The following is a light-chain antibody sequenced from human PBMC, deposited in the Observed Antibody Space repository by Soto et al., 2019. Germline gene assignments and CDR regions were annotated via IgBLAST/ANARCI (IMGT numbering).Light chain of an antibody. J-gene: IGKJ1*01. V-gene: IGKV3-20*01. CDR1: QSLASNF. CDR3: QQYGSSLSWT. Sequence: EIVLTQSPGTLSLCPGERATLSCRASQSLASNFLAWYQQKPGQPPRLLIYGASSRATGIPGRFSGSGSGTDFTLTISRLEPEDFAVYYCQQYGSSLSWTFGQGTKAE. CDR2: GAS.